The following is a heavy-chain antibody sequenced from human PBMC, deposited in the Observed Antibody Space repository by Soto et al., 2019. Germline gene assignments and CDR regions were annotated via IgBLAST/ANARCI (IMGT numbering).Heavy chain of an antibody. CDR3: ARSPVGAVAGTSYYYYYGMDV. J-gene: IGHJ6*02. CDR2: INPNSGGT. D-gene: IGHD6-19*01. V-gene: IGHV1-2*04. Sequence: ASVKVSCKASGYTFTGYYMHWVRQAPGQGLEWMGWINPNSGGTNYAQKFQGWVTMTRDTSISTAYMELSRLRSDDTAVYYCARSPVGAVAGTSYYYYYGMDVWGQGTTVTVSS. CDR1: GYTFTGYY.